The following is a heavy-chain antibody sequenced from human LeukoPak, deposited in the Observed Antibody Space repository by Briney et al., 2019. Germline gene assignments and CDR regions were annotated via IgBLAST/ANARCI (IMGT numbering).Heavy chain of an antibody. Sequence: ASVTVSCTASGYTFTGYYMHWVRQAPGQGLEWMGWINPNSGGTNYAQKFQGRVTMTRDTSISTAYMELSRLRSDDTAVYYCARSRNIVGATTFGYWGQGTLVTVSS. V-gene: IGHV1-2*02. CDR1: GYTFTGYY. D-gene: IGHD1-26*01. CDR3: ARSRNIVGATTFGY. J-gene: IGHJ4*02. CDR2: INPNSGGT.